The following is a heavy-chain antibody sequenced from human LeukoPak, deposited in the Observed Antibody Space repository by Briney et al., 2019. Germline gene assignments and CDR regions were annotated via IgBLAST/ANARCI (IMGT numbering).Heavy chain of an antibody. CDR1: GYTFTSYG. CDR3: ARDTDTGNYYGSGSYYSPPGY. V-gene: IGHV1-18*01. J-gene: IGHJ4*02. Sequence: GASVTVSCKASGYTFTSYGISWVRQAPGQGLEWMGWISAYNGNTNYAQKLQGRVTMTTDTSTSTAYMELRSLRSDDTAVYYCARDTDTGNYYGSGSYYSPPGYWGQGTLVTVSS. D-gene: IGHD3-10*01. CDR2: ISAYNGNT.